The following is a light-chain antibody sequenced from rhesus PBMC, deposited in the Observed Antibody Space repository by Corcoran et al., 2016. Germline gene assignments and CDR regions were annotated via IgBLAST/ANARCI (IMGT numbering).Light chain of an antibody. Sequence: DIQMIQSPSSLSASVGDTVSITCRASQGISNYLAWYQQKSGKAPKPLIYYAANLESGVPSRFRGNGSRTDFTLTSSSRQPGEFETYYYRQHKSYPTTFGPGTKLGIK. CDR3: RQHKSYPTT. CDR2: YAA. V-gene: IGKV1S3*01. CDR1: QGISNY. J-gene: IGKJ3*01.